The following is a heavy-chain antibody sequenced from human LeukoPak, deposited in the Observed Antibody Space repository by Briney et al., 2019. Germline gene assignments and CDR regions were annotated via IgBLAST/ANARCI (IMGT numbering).Heavy chain of an antibody. D-gene: IGHD4-11*01. V-gene: IGHV5-51*01. Sequence: GESLKISCKGSGFSFTRYWIGWVRQMPGKGLEWMGIIYPGDSDTRYSPSFQGQVTISADKSISTAYLQWSSLKASDTAMYYCASLYSADAFDIWGQGTMVTASS. CDR3: ASLYSADAFDI. CDR1: GFSFTRYW. J-gene: IGHJ3*02. CDR2: IYPGDSDT.